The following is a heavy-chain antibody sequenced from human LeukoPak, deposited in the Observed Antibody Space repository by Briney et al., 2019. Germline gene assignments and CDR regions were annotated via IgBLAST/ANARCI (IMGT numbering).Heavy chain of an antibody. D-gene: IGHD4-17*01. CDR3: ARDRSVDYGDYYYFDY. V-gene: IGHV3-7*01. CDR1: EFTFSSYW. CDR2: IKQDGSEK. J-gene: IGHJ4*02. Sequence: GGSLRLSCAASEFTFSSYWMSWVRQAPGKGLEWVANIKQDGSEKYYVDSVKGRFTNSRDNAKNSLYLQMNSLRAEDTAVYYCARDRSVDYGDYYYFDYWGQGTLVTVSS.